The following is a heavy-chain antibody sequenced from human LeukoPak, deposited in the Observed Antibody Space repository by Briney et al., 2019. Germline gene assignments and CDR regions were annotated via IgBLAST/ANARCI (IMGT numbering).Heavy chain of an antibody. V-gene: IGHV3-23*01. Sequence: GGSLRLSCAASGFTFSNYAMSWVRQAPGKGLEWVSGISGSGVMTYYADSVKGRFTISRHNSKNTVYLQMSSLRVEDTAVYYCARDRAFPNDVFDIWGQGTMVSVSS. CDR1: GFTFSNYA. D-gene: IGHD2/OR15-2a*01. CDR2: ISGSGVMT. CDR3: ARDRAFPNDVFDI. J-gene: IGHJ3*02.